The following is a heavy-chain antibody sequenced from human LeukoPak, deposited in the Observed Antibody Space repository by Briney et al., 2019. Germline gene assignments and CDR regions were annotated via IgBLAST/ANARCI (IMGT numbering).Heavy chain of an antibody. J-gene: IGHJ6*03. CDR3: ARSWDIVVVPAAMRAPYYYYYYYMDV. CDR2: IIPIFGTA. CDR1: GGTFSSYA. V-gene: IGHV1-69*13. D-gene: IGHD2-2*01. Sequence: ASVKVSCKASGGTFSSYAISWVRQAPGQGLEWMGGIIPIFGTANYAQKFQGRVTITADESTSTAYMELSSLRSEDTAVYYCARSWDIVVVPAAMRAPYYYYYYYMDVCGKDPAVTISS.